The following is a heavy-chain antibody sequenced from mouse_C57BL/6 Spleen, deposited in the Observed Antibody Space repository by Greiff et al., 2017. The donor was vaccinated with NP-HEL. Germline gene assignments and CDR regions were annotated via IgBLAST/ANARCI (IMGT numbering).Heavy chain of an antibody. J-gene: IGHJ1*03. V-gene: IGHV5-17*01. D-gene: IGHD1-1*01. Sequence: DVKLVESGGGLVKPGGPLKLSCAASGFTFSDYGMHWVRQAPEKGLEWVAYISSGSSTIYYADTVKGRFTISRDNAKNTLFLQMTSLRSEDTAMYYCARRQGGLLLWYFDVWGTGTTVTVSS. CDR3: ARRQGGLLLWYFDV. CDR2: ISSGSSTI. CDR1: GFTFSDYG.